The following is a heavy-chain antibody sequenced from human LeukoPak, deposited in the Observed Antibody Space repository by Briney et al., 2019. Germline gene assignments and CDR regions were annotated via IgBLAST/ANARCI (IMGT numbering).Heavy chain of an antibody. D-gene: IGHD6-6*01. CDR1: GFTFSSYA. Sequence: GGSLRLSCAASGFTFSSYALHWVRQAPGKGLEWVSVISYDGGKKYYADSVKGRFTISRDNSKNTLYLQMNSLRGEDTAVYYCARDRNSASSNNWFDPCGQGTLVTVSS. CDR3: ARDRNSASSNNWFDP. J-gene: IGHJ5*02. CDR2: ISYDGGKK. V-gene: IGHV3-30-3*01.